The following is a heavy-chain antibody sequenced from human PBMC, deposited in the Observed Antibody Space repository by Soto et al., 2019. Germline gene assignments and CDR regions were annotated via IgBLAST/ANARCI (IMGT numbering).Heavy chain of an antibody. CDR1: GYTFTSYY. V-gene: IGHV1-46*01. CDR3: AREGGRSSGWERKQNWFDH. D-gene: IGHD6-19*01. Sequence: QVQLVQSGAEVKKPGASVKVSCKASGYTFTSYYMHWVRQAPGQGLEWMGIINPSGGSTSYAQKFQGRVSMTRDTSTSTVYMELSSLRSEDTAVYYCAREGGRSSGWERKQNWFDHWGQGTLVTVSS. CDR2: INPSGGST. J-gene: IGHJ5*02.